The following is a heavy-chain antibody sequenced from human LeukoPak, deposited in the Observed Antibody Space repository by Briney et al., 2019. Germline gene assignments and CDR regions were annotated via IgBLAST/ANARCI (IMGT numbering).Heavy chain of an antibody. J-gene: IGHJ6*04. CDR3: AELGITMIGGV. D-gene: IGHD3-10*02. Sequence: GGSLRLSCAASGFPFSSYEMNSVRQAPGKGLEWDSYISSSGSTIYYADSVKGRFTITRDNAKNSLYLQMSSLRAEDTAVYYCAELGITMIGGVWGKGTTVTISS. CDR1: GFPFSSYE. CDR2: ISSSGSTI. V-gene: IGHV3-48*03.